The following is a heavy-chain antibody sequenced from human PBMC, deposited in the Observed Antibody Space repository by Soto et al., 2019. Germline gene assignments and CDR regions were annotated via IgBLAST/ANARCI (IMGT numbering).Heavy chain of an antibody. D-gene: IGHD5-18*01. J-gene: IGHJ6*02. Sequence: PSETLSLTCAVSGGSISSGGYSWSWIRQPPGKGLEWIGYIYHSGSTYYNPSLKSRVTISVDTSKNQFSLKLSSVTAADTAVYYCACIFSGGYGYGFYYYGMDVWGQGTPVTSP. V-gene: IGHV4-30-2*05. CDR2: IYHSGST. CDR1: GGSISSGGYS. CDR3: ACIFSGGYGYGFYYYGMDV.